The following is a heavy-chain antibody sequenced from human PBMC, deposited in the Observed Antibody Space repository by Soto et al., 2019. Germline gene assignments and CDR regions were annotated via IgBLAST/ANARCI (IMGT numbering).Heavy chain of an antibody. CDR1: RDTFTSYY. CDR2: INPHGGST. D-gene: IGHD1-26*01. V-gene: IGHV1-46*01. J-gene: IGHJ5*02. CDR3: ARSSGGNFGIIVEGANSFAP. Sequence: GASVKVSCKAPRDTFTSYYINWVRQAPGQGLEWMGVINPHGGSTAYAQKFKGRVTLTRDTSASTVYMEVSSLTSEDTAMYYCARSSGGNFGIIVEGANSFAPCGQGTLVTVS.